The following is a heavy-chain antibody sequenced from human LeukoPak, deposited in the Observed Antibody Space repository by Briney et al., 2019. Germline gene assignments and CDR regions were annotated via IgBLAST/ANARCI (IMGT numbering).Heavy chain of an antibody. V-gene: IGHV4-30-2*03. J-gene: IGHJ4*02. CDR2: IYHSGST. CDR3: ARTKIFGVVILG. CDR1: GGSISSGGFY. D-gene: IGHD3-3*01. Sequence: SETLSLTCTVSGGSISSGGFYWNWIRQPPGKSLEWIGYIYHSGSTYYNPSLKSRVTISVDTSKNQFSLKLSSVTAADTAVYYCARTKIFGVVILGWGQGTLVTVSS.